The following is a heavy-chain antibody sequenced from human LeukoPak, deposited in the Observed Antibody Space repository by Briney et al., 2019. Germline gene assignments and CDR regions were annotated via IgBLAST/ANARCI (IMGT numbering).Heavy chain of an antibody. Sequence: ASVKVSCKASGYTFTSYDINWVRQATGQGLEWMGWMNPNSGNTGYAQKFQGRVTITRNTSISTAYMELSSLRSEDTAVYYCARGPYYYFWSGYWAFYYYYMDVWGKGTTVTVSS. CDR2: MNPNSGNT. D-gene: IGHD3-3*01. CDR1: GYTFTSYD. CDR3: ARGPYYYFWSGYWAFYYYYMDV. J-gene: IGHJ6*03. V-gene: IGHV1-8*03.